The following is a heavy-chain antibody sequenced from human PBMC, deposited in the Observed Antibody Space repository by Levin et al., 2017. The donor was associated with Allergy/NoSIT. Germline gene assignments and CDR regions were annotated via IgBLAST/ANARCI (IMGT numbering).Heavy chain of an antibody. D-gene: IGHD2-21*02. V-gene: IGHV4-30-2*01. CDR1: GGSISSGGYS. CDR3: ARGTAPSYYYGMDV. CDR2: IYHSGST. Sequence: SQTLSLTCAVSGGSISSGGYSWSWIRQPPGKGLEWIGYIYHSGSTYYNPSLKSRVTISVDRSKNQFSLKLSSVTAADTAVYYCARGTAPSYYYGMDVWGQGTTVTVSS. J-gene: IGHJ6*02.